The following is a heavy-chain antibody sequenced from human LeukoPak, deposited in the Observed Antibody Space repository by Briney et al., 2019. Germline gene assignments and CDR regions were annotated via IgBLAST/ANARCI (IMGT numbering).Heavy chain of an antibody. Sequence: SHDGSDTYYADSVKGRFTISRDNSKNILYQQMDSLRPEDTAVYYCAKDVSDEQIKFRRSDCMHVWGQGTTVTVS. D-gene: IGHD1/OR15-1a*01. CDR3: AKDVSDEQIKFRRSDCMHV. CDR2: SHDGSDT. J-gene: IGHJ6*02. V-gene: IGHV3-30*18.